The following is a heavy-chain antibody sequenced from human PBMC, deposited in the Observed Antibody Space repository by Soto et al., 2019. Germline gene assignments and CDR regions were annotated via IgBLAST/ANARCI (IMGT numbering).Heavy chain of an antibody. Sequence: SVKVSCKASGGTFSSYAISWVRQAPGQGLEWMGGIIPIFGTANYAQKFQGRVTITADESTSTAYMELSSLRSEDTAVYYCASCLAYYYCSGSSGGMDVWGQGTTVTVSS. J-gene: IGHJ6*02. V-gene: IGHV1-69*13. CDR1: GGTFSSYA. CDR2: IIPIFGTA. CDR3: ASCLAYYYCSGSSGGMDV. D-gene: IGHD3-10*01.